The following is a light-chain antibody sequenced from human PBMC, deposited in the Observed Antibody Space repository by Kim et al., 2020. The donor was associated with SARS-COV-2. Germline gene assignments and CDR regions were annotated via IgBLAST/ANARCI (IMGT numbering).Light chain of an antibody. J-gene: IGLJ1*01. Sequence: ESPGQTASITCSGDKLGDKYACWYQQKPGQSPVLVIYQDSKRPSGIPERFSGSNSGNTATLTISGTQAMDEADYYCQAWDSSTYVFGTGTKVTVL. CDR3: QAWDSSTYV. CDR2: QDS. V-gene: IGLV3-1*01. CDR1: KLGDKY.